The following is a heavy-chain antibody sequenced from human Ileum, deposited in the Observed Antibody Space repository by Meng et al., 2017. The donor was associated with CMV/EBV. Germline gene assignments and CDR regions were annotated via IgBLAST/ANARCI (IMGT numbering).Heavy chain of an antibody. D-gene: IGHD3-10*01. Sequence: GGSLRLSCPASGFSVETTYIGWVRQAPGKGLEWISVIYSRGTTYYADCVKGRFGIPRNTSKNTLYLQMTSLRVKDSAVYFCAGGPPGHLYYGIDLWGQGTTVTVSS. J-gene: IGHJ6*02. CDR1: GFSVETTY. CDR3: AGGPPGHLYYGIDL. CDR2: IYSRGTT. V-gene: IGHV3-53*01.